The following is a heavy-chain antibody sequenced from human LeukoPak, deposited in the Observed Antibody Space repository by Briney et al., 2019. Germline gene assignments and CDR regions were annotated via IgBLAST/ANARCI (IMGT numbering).Heavy chain of an antibody. CDR2: IFGSGGSA. CDR1: GFTFGSYA. Sequence: PGGSLRLSCEASGFTFGSYAKYWVRQAPGKGLEWFAAIFGSGGSAHYADSAKGRFTISRDNSKNTVYLQINSLRAEDTAVYYCGKTTTGYSSGQKPAWPVDYWGQGTLVTVSS. CDR3: GKTTTGYSSGQKPAWPVDY. V-gene: IGHV3-23*01. D-gene: IGHD6-19*01. J-gene: IGHJ4*02.